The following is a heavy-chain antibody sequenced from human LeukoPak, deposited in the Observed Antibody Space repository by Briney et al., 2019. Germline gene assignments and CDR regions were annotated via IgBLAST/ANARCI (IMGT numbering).Heavy chain of an antibody. CDR2: ISSSSSYI. CDR1: GFTFSSYS. D-gene: IGHD4-17*01. CDR3: ARGATDTTRWFDP. J-gene: IGHJ5*02. V-gene: IGHV3-21*01. Sequence: GGSLRLFCAASGFTFSSYSMNWVRQAPGKGLEWVSSISSSSSYIYYADSVKGRFTISRENAKNSLYLQMNGLRADDTATYYCARGATDTTRWFDPWGQGTLVTVSS.